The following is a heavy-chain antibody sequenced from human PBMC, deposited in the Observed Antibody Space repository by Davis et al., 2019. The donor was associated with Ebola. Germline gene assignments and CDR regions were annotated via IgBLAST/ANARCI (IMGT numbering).Heavy chain of an antibody. V-gene: IGHV3-7*03. D-gene: IGHD5-18*01. CDR1: GFTFSSYW. Sequence: GESLKISCAASGFTFSSYWMSWVRQAPGKGLEWVANIKQDGSEKYYVDSVKGRFTISRDNAKNSLYLQMNSLRAEDTAVYYCARDAGAMVLDYYYYGMDVWGQGTTVTVSS. CDR2: IKQDGSEK. J-gene: IGHJ6*02. CDR3: ARDAGAMVLDYYYYGMDV.